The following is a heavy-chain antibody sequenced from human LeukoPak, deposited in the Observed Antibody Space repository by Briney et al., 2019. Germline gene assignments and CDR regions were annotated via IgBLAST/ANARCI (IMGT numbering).Heavy chain of an antibody. J-gene: IGHJ4*02. CDR1: GYTFTSYG. CDR2: ISPYNGNT. V-gene: IGHV1-18*01. Sequence: ASVKVSCKASGYTFTSYGISWVRQAPGPGLEWMGWISPYNGNTNYAQKLQGRVTMTMDTSTSTAYMELRSLRSDDTAVYYCGRDRYYYDSSGYPTAPDYWGQGTLVTVSS. CDR3: GRDRYYYDSSGYPTAPDY. D-gene: IGHD3-22*01.